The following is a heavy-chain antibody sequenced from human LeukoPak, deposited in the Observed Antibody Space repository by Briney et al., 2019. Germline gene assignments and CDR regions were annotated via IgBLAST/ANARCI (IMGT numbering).Heavy chain of an antibody. CDR2: ISGSGGST. D-gene: IGHD1-26*01. V-gene: IGHV3-23*01. Sequence: QTGGSLRLSCAASGFTFSIYAMNWVRQAPGKGLEWVSAISGSGGSTYYADSVKGRFTISRDNSKNTLYLQMNSLRAEDTAVYYCAKVWFGVGANALDYWGQGTLVTVSS. CDR1: GFTFSIYA. J-gene: IGHJ4*02. CDR3: AKVWFGVGANALDY.